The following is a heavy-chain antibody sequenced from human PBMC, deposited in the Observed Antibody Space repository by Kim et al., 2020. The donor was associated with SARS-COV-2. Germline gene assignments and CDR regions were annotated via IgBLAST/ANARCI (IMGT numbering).Heavy chain of an antibody. D-gene: IGHD3-10*01. Sequence: GGSLRLSCAASGFTVSSNYMSWVRQAPGKGLEWVSVIYSGGSTYYADSVKGRFTISRDNSKNTLYLQMNSLRAEDTAVYYCARSGSWFYFGYWGQGTLVTVSS. J-gene: IGHJ4*02. V-gene: IGHV3-66*01. CDR3: ARSGSWFYFGY. CDR1: GFTVSSNY. CDR2: IYSGGST.